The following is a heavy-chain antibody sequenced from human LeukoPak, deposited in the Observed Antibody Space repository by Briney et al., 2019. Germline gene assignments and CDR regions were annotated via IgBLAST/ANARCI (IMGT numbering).Heavy chain of an antibody. Sequence: PSETLSLTGTVSGGSISSSPYYWGWIRQPPGKGLEWIGTIYYRGSTYSNPSLNSRVTISLDTSKNQFSLRLRSVTAADTALYYCARHYLSDGILSTFDPWGQGTLVTVSS. CDR3: ARHYLSDGILSTFDP. D-gene: IGHD2-2*01. CDR1: GGSISSSPYY. V-gene: IGHV4-39*01. J-gene: IGHJ5*02. CDR2: IYYRGST.